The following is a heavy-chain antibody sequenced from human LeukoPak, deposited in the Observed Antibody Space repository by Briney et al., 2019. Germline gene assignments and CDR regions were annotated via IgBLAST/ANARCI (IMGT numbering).Heavy chain of an antibody. CDR1: GFTVSSNY. J-gene: IGHJ4*02. Sequence: PGGSLRLSCTASGFTVSSNYMSWVRQAPGKGLDWVSVIYSGGNTYYADSVRGRFTISRDNSKNTVFLQMNSLRADDTAVYYCASGTTLVQGVIFYYWGQGTLVTVSS. CDR3: ASGTTLVQGVIFYY. CDR2: IYSGGNT. V-gene: IGHV3-53*01. D-gene: IGHD3-10*01.